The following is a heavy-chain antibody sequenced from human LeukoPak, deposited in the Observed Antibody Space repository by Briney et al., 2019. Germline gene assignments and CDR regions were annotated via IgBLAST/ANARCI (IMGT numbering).Heavy chain of an antibody. CDR1: GYTFSSYW. V-gene: IGHV5-51*01. CDR2: IYPGDSDT. CDR3: ARYTDHYYFDY. D-gene: IGHD1-1*01. J-gene: IGHJ4*02. Sequence: GESLKISCKGSGYTFSSYWIGWVRQMPGKALEWMGIIYPGDSDTRYRPSFQGQVTISADKSISTAYLQWSSLNTSDTAMYYCARYTDHYYFDYWGQGTLVTVSS.